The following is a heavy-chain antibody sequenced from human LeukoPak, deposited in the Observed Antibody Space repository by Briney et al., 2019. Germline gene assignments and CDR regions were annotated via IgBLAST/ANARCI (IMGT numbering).Heavy chain of an antibody. D-gene: IGHD3-10*01. V-gene: IGHV4-34*01. CDR2: INHSGST. CDR1: GGSFSGYY. J-gene: IGHJ5*02. CDR3: ARDTFYSETGSFEDWFNP. Sequence: SETLSLTCAVYGGSFSGYYWSWIRQPPGKGLEWIGEINHSGSTNYNPSLKSRVPISVDTSKNQFSLKLSSVTAADTALYFCARDTFYSETGSFEDWFNPWGQGTLVTVSS.